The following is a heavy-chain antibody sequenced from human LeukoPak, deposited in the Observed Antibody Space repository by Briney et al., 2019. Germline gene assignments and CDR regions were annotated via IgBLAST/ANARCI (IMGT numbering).Heavy chain of an antibody. CDR1: GGSISSHY. CDR3: ARGGEIDDFWSGYQNWFDP. CDR2: IYYSGST. D-gene: IGHD3-3*01. J-gene: IGHJ5*02. V-gene: IGHV4-59*11. Sequence: PSETLSLTCTVSGGSISSHYWSWIRQPPGKGLEWIGYIYYSGSTNYNPSLKRRVTISVDTSKNQYSLRLSSVTAADTAVYYCARGGEIDDFWSGYQNWFDPWGQGTLVTVSS.